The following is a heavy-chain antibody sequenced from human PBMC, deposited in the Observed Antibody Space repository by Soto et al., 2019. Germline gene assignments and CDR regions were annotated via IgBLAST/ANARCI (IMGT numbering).Heavy chain of an antibody. CDR2: IYTSGST. V-gene: IGHV4-4*07. CDR1: GGSISSYY. J-gene: IGHJ4*02. CDR3: ARACSSNSCYDVFDY. D-gene: IGHD2-2*01. Sequence: SETLSLTCTVSGGSISSYYWSWIRQPAGKGLEWIGRIYTSGSTNYNPSLKSRVTMSVDTSKNQFSLKLSSVTAADTAVYYCARACSSNSCYDVFDYWGQGTLVTSPQ.